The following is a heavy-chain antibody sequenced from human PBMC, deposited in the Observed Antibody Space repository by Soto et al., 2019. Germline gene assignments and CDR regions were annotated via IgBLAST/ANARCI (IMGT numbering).Heavy chain of an antibody. CDR3: AKDQRPRHPHDEGYES. J-gene: IGHJ5*02. Sequence: EVQLLESGGRLVQPGGSLRLSCEGTGFPFSAYGMSWVRQAPGKGLEWVSSISGNSDTSYYADSVKARFTISRDNSENTLYLHMNILSADDAAVYYCAKDQRPRHPHDEGYESWGQGTLVTVSS. D-gene: IGHD2-15*01. V-gene: IGHV3-23*01. CDR2: ISGNSDTS. CDR1: GFPFSAYG.